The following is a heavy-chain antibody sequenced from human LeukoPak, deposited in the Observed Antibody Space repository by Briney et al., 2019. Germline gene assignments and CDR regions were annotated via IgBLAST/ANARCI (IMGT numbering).Heavy chain of an antibody. D-gene: IGHD2-21*01. CDR1: GFTFSSHW. CDR2: IEQGGSEK. V-gene: IGHV3-7*01. CDR3: ARLSRTSMFDY. J-gene: IGHJ4*02. Sequence: PGGSLRLSCAASGFTFSSHWMSWVRQAPGKGLEWVANIEQGGSEKHYVDSVKGRFTISRDNARGSSYLQMSSLRAEDTAVYYCARLSRTSMFDYWGQGILVTVSS.